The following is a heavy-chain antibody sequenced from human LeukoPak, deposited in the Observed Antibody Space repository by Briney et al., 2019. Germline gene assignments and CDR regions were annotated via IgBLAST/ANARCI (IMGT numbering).Heavy chain of an antibody. J-gene: IGHJ6*02. Sequence: PGGTLRLSCAASGFTSSNYGLSWVREAPGKGLEWASAISGGGSATYYADSVKGRFTISRDNSKNTLSLHMNTLRADDTAVYYCAGGAGVYYYGMDVWGQGTSVTVSS. CDR1: GFTSSNYG. CDR2: ISGGGSAT. CDR3: AGGAGVYYYGMDV. V-gene: IGHV3-23*01.